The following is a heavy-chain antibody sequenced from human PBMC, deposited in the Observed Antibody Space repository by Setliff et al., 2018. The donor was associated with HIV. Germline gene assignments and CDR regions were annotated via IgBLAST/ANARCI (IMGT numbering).Heavy chain of an antibody. CDR1: GFSLATDGVS. CDR3: AHVNSFRSVYFDS. J-gene: IGHJ4*01. V-gene: IGHV2-5*02. D-gene: IGHD3-10*01. Sequence: SGPTLVNPTEPLTLTCAFSGFSLATDGVSLGWIRQPPGEGPDWLALIYWDGDTRYNPSLKGRLTVTKATSNNHVVLIMSHMDPADTATYVCAHVNSFRSVYFDSWGEGMLVTGSS. CDR2: IYWDGDT.